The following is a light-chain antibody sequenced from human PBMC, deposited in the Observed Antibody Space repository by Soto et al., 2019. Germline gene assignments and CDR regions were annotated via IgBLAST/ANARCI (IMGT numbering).Light chain of an antibody. J-gene: IGKJ1*01. Sequence: DIQMTQSPSTLSASVGDRVTITCRASQSISSWLAWYQQKPGKAPKLLIYKASTLERGVPSSFSGSGSGTEFTLTISSLQPDDFATYYCQQQWAFGKGTKVEIK. CDR2: KAS. CDR1: QSISSW. CDR3: QQQWA. V-gene: IGKV1-5*03.